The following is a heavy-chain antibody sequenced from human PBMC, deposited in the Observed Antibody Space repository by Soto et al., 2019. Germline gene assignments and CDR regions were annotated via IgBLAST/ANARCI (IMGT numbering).Heavy chain of an antibody. V-gene: IGHV3-23*01. CDR1: GFAFSYVA. J-gene: IGHJ4*02. CDR2: LNDRGDTT. CDR3: AKDATRTNGWYHFDY. Sequence: EVQLLESGGGLVQPGGSLRLSCGASGFAFSYVAMGWVRQAPGQGLEWGSVLNDRGDTTYYTDSLKGRFTISRDNSKNMLYRQMNSLSAEATAVSYCAKDATRTNGWYHFDYWGQGALVTVSS. D-gene: IGHD6-19*01.